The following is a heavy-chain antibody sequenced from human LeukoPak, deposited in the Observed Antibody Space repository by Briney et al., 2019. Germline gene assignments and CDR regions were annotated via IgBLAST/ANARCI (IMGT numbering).Heavy chain of an antibody. CDR2: INHSGST. J-gene: IGHJ4*02. Sequence: SDPLSLTCAVCVGSFNGYYWKGIHQPPGKGLEGIGEINHSGSTNYDPSLKNRVTISVDTSKNKFYHKLSSLTAADTAVYYCARGCASDSCGSYDYWGQGTLVTVSS. CDR1: VGSFNGYY. D-gene: IGHD3-22*01. V-gene: IGHV4-34*01. CDR3: ARGCASDSCGSYDY.